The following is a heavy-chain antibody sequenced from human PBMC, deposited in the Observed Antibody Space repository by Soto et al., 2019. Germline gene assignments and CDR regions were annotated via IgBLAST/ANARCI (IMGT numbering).Heavy chain of an antibody. CDR3: AHVYGGYDNFDY. CDR1: GFSLSTSGVG. Sequence: SGPTLVNPTQTLTLTCTFSGFSLSTSGVGVGWTRQPPGKALEWLALIYWDDDKRYSPSLKSRLTITKDTSKNQVVLTMTNMEPVDTATYYCAHVYGGYDNFDYWGQGTLVTVSS. J-gene: IGHJ4*02. D-gene: IGHD5-12*01. CDR2: IYWDDDK. V-gene: IGHV2-5*02.